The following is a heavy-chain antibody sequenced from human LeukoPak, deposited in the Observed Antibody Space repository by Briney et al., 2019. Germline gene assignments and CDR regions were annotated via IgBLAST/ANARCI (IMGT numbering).Heavy chain of an antibody. J-gene: IGHJ4*02. V-gene: IGHV4-61*02. CDR1: GGPISSGSYY. CDR2: IYTSGST. CDR3: ARGPRYSSSWYMDY. D-gene: IGHD6-13*01. Sequence: NPSETLSLTCTVSGGPISSGSYYWSWIRQPAGKGLEWIGRIYTSGSTNYNPSLKSRVTISVDTSKNQFSLKLSSVTAADTAVYYCARGPRYSSSWYMDYWGQGTLVTVSS.